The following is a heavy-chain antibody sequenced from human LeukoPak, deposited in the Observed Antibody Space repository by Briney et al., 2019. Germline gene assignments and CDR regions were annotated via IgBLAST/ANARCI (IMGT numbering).Heavy chain of an antibody. CDR1: GGSISSYY. D-gene: IGHD7-27*01. CDR3: ARRHWGPIDY. V-gene: IGHV4-59*08. Sequence: SETLSLTCTVSGGSISSYYWSWIRQPPGKGLEWIGYIYYSGSTNYNPSLKSRVAISVDTSKNQFSLKLSSVTAADTAVYYCARRHWGPIDYWGQGTLVTASS. J-gene: IGHJ4*02. CDR2: IYYSGST.